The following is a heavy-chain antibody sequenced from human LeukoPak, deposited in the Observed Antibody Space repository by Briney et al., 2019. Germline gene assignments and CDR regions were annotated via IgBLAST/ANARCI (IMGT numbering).Heavy chain of an antibody. CDR1: GFTFSSYS. Sequence: GGSLRLSCAASGFTFSSYSMNWVRQAPGKGLEWVSSISSSSSYIYYADSVKGRFTISRDNAKNSLYLQMNSLRAEDTAVYYCARDSADDSSGYYRDYWGQETLVTVSS. CDR3: ARDSADDSSGYYRDY. J-gene: IGHJ4*02. D-gene: IGHD3-22*01. V-gene: IGHV3-21*01. CDR2: ISSSSSYI.